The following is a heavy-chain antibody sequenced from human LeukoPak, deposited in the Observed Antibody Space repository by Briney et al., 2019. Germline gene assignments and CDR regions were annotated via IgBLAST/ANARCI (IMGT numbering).Heavy chain of an antibody. J-gene: IGHJ4*02. CDR1: GYTFTSNY. V-gene: IGHV1-46*01. CDR2: IYPRDGST. Sequence: ASVKVSCKASGYTFTSNYIHWVRQAPGQGLEWMGMIYPRDGSTSYAQKFQGRVTVTRDTSTSTVHVELSGLRSEDTAVYYCARDQEGFDYWGQGTLVTDSS. CDR3: ARDQEGFDY.